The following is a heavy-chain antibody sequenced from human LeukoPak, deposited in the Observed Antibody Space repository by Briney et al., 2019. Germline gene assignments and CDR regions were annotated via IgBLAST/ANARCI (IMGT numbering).Heavy chain of an antibody. V-gene: IGHV3-7*05. J-gene: IGHJ4*02. CDR3: ARGWNGSDY. CDR2: IKQDGSEK. CDR1: GFNFNLFW. Sequence: PGGSLRLSCAASGFNFNLFWMTWVRQAPGKGLQWVANIKQDGSEKYYVDSVKGRFTISRDDAKKTLYLQMNSLRAEDTAVYYCARGWNGSDYWGQGTLVTVSS. D-gene: IGHD1-1*01.